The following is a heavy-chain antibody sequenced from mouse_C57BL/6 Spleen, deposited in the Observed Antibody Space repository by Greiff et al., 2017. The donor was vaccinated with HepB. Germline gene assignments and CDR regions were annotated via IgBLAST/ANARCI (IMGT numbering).Heavy chain of an antibody. V-gene: IGHV1-64*01. Sequence: VQLQQSGAELVKPGASVKLSCKASGYTFTSYWMHWVKQRPGQGLEWIGMIHPNSGSTNYNEKFKSKATLTVDKSSSTAYMQLSSLTSEDSAVYYCARWGYDLFAYWGQGTLVTVSA. CDR1: GYTFTSYW. J-gene: IGHJ3*01. CDR3: ARWGYDLFAY. D-gene: IGHD2-3*01. CDR2: IHPNSGST.